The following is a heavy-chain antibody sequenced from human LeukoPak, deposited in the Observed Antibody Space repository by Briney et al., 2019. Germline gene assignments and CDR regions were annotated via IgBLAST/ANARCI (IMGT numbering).Heavy chain of an antibody. J-gene: IGHJ3*02. V-gene: IGHV4-34*01. CDR2: INHSGST. Sequence: SETLSLXCAVYGGSFSGYYWSWIRQPPGKGLEWIGEINHSGSTNYNPSLKSRVTISVDTSKNQFSLKLSSVTAADTAVYYCARGRTYYYDSSGSLVRNSDAFDIWGQGTMVTVSS. CDR3: ARGRTYYYDSSGSLVRNSDAFDI. D-gene: IGHD3-22*01. CDR1: GGSFSGYY.